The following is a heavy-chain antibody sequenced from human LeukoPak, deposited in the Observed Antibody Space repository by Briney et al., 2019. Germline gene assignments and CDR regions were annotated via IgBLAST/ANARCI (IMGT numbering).Heavy chain of an antibody. D-gene: IGHD2-8*01. CDR1: GFSFSSFD. CDR2: ISGGAVNT. Sequence: GGSLRLSCAASGFSFSSFDMSWVRQAPGKGLEWVSAISGGAVNTDYADSVKGRFTISRDNSKNTLYLQMNTLRAEDTAVYYCAKVREGVDYCWGQGTLVTVSS. J-gene: IGHJ4*02. V-gene: IGHV3-23*01. CDR3: AKVREGVDYC.